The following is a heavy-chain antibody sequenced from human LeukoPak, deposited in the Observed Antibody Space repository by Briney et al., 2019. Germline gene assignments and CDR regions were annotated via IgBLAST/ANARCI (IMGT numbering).Heavy chain of an antibody. J-gene: IGHJ4*02. D-gene: IGHD3-16*01. CDR1: GGSFSGYY. Sequence: SETLSLTCAVYGGSFSGYYWSWIRQPPGKGLEWIGEINHSGSTNYNPSLKSRVTISVDTSKNQFSLKLSSVTAADTAVYYCARVGGPIRYWGQGTLVTVSS. CDR3: ARVGGPIRY. CDR2: INHSGST. V-gene: IGHV4-34*01.